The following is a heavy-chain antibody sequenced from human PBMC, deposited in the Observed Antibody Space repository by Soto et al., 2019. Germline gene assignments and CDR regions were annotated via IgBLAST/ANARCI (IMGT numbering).Heavy chain of an antibody. J-gene: IGHJ3*02. CDR3: VRRVVTTLDDAFDI. V-gene: IGHV1-18*01. CDR2: ISGNNGNT. D-gene: IGHD2-21*02. Sequence: QVQLVQSGPEVKKPGASVTLSCKASGYNFNNYGISWVRQAPGLGLAWMGWISGNNGNTKYGQKFQRRVSLTTDSSTSTAYMEMRILRSYDTADYYCVRRVVTTLDDAFDIWGPGTRVTVSS. CDR1: GYNFNNYG.